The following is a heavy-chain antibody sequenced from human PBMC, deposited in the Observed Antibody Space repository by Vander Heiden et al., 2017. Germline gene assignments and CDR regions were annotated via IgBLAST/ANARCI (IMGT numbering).Heavy chain of an antibody. CDR2: IFPGDSDI. J-gene: IGHJ2*01. D-gene: IGHD6-25*01. Sequence: EVQLVQSGAEVRTPGESLRISCQGSGYTFIDYWIGWVRQLPGKGREWMAIIFPGDSDIRYSPSFQGQVTISADKSISTVYLQWNSLTASDTAMYYCVRERQLAWYFDLWGRGTLVTVSS. V-gene: IGHV5-51*01. CDR3: VRERQLAWYFDL. CDR1: GYTFIDYW.